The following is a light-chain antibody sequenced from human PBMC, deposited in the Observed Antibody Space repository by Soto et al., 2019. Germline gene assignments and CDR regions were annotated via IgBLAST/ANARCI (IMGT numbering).Light chain of an antibody. J-gene: IGKJ4*01. Sequence: DIQMTQSPSTLSASVGDRVTITCRASESDSRWLAWYQQKPGKAPKLLIYDASPLESGVPSRFSGSGSGTEFTLTISSLQPDDFATYYCQQYNSYRGLSFGGGTKVEIK. V-gene: IGKV1-5*01. CDR2: DAS. CDR1: ESDSRW. CDR3: QQYNSYRGLS.